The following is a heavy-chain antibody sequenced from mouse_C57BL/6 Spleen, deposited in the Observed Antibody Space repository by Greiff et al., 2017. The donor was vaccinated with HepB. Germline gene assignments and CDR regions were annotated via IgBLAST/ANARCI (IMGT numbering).Heavy chain of an antibody. J-gene: IGHJ3*01. CDR1: GYTFTDYE. CDR3: TRSPPYYGSSQAWFAY. CDR2: IDPETGGT. V-gene: IGHV1-15*01. D-gene: IGHD1-1*01. Sequence: LQQSGAELVRPGASVTLSCKASGYTFTDYEMHWVKQTPVHGLEWIGAIDPETGGTAYNQKFKGKAILTADKSSSTAYMELRSLTSEDSAVYYCTRSPPYYGSSQAWFAYWGQGTLVTVSA.